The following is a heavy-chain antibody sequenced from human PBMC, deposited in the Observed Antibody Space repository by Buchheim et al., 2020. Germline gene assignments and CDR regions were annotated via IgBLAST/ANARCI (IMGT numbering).Heavy chain of an antibody. D-gene: IGHD6-19*01. CDR2: IWYDGSNK. CDR3: ARGTSRIAVAGTLDY. V-gene: IGHV3-33*01. Sequence: QVQLVESGGGVVQPGRSLRLSCAASGFTFSSYGMHWVRQAPGKGLEWVAVIWYDGSNKYYADSVKGRFTISRANSKNTLYLQMNSLRAEDTAVYYCARGTSRIAVAGTLDYWGQGTL. CDR1: GFTFSSYG. J-gene: IGHJ4*02.